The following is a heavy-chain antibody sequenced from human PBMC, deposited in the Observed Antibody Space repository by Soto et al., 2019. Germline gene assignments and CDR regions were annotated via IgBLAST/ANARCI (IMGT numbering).Heavy chain of an antibody. J-gene: IGHJ6*02. Sequence: PSETLSLTCTVSGGSISRSSYYWGWIRQPPGKGLEWIGSIHYSGSTYYNPSLKSRVTISVDTSKTQFSLKLSSVTAADTAVYYCARQKIHITLIEVVITPGMDVWGQGTTVTVSS. CDR1: GGSISRSSYY. CDR3: ARQKIHITLIEVVITPGMDV. D-gene: IGHD3-22*01. CDR2: IHYSGST. V-gene: IGHV4-39*01.